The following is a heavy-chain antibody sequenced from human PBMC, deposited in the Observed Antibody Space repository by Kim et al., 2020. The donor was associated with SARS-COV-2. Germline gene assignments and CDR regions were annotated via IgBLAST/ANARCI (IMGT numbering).Heavy chain of an antibody. D-gene: IGHD6-13*01. J-gene: IGHJ4*02. CDR1: GGSISSGGYY. Sequence: SETLSLTCTVSGGSISSGGYYWSWIRQHPGKGLEWIGYIYYSGSTYYNPSLKSRVTISVDTSKNQFSLKLSSVTAADTAVYYCARVIAAAGAFDYWGQGTLVTVSS. V-gene: IGHV4-31*03. CDR2: IYYSGST. CDR3: ARVIAAAGAFDY.